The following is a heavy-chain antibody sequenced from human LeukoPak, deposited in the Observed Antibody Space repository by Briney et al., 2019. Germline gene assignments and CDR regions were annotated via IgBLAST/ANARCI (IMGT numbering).Heavy chain of an antibody. CDR3: ARELGYYDFE. J-gene: IGHJ4*02. V-gene: IGHV3-7*01. D-gene: IGHD3-3*01. CDR2: IKQDGSEK. CDR1: GFTLSSYW. Sequence: GGSLRLSCAASGFTLSSYWMSWVRQAPGKGLEWVANIKQDGSEKYYVDSVKGRFTISRDKAKNSLYLQMNSLRAEDTAVYYCARELGYYDFEGGQGTLVTVS.